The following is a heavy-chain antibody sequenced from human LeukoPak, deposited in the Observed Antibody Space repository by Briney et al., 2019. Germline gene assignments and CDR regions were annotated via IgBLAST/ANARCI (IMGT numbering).Heavy chain of an antibody. V-gene: IGHV3-23*01. D-gene: IGHD3-22*01. CDR1: GFTFSSAA. CDR2: VTGSDDRT. CDR3: AKGPQLNSGYHPDY. Sequence: GGSLRLSCAASGFTFSSAAMTWVRQAPGRGLEWVSTVTGSDDRTYYADSVKGRFTISRDYSRNVLHLQMNSLRVEDTAMYYCAKGPQLNSGYHPDYWGQGTLVTVSS. J-gene: IGHJ4*02.